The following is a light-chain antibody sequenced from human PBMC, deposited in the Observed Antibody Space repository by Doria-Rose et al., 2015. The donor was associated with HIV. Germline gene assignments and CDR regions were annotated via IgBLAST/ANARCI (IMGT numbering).Light chain of an antibody. V-gene: IGKV3-20*01. Sequence: TQSPGTLSLSPGERATLSCRASQSFRSTYLAWYQQKPGQAPSILIYDGSTRATGIPDRFSASGSGTDFTLTINRLEPEDFALYYCHQYGTSWTFGQGTKVEI. CDR3: HQYGTSWT. CDR2: DGS. J-gene: IGKJ1*01. CDR1: QSFRSTY.